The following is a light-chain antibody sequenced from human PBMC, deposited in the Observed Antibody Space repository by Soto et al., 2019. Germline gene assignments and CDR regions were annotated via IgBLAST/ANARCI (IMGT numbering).Light chain of an antibody. CDR3: QQYGSSPPLT. CDR2: GAS. V-gene: IGKV3-20*01. Sequence: EFVLTQSPGKLSLSPGERATLSCRASQSISSSFLAWYQQKPGQAPRLLIYGASSRGTGIQDRFNGSGSGTNFTITISRLEPEDFAVYYCQQYGSSPPLTFGGGTKVEIK. CDR1: QSISSSF. J-gene: IGKJ4*01.